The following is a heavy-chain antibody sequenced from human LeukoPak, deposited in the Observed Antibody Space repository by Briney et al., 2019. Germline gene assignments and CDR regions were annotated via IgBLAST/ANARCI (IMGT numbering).Heavy chain of an antibody. V-gene: IGHV3-15*01. CDR2: IKSKSDGGIT. CDR3: LYFWSGSSLVDY. D-gene: IGHD3-3*01. CDR1: GFTFSNAW. Sequence: GGSLRLSCAASGFTFSNAWMSWVRQAPGKGLEWVGRIKSKSDGGITDYAEPVKGRFSISRDDSKNSLYLEMYSLKTEDTAMYYCLYFWSGSSLVDYWGQGTLVTVSS. J-gene: IGHJ4*02.